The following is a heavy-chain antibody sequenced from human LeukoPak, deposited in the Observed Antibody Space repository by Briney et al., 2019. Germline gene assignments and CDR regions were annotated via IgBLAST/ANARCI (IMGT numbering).Heavy chain of an antibody. CDR1: GGSISISSYY. Sequence: KPSETLSLNCTVSGGSISISSYYWSWIRQPPGKGLEWIGYIYYSGSTNYNPSLKSRVTISVDTSKNQFSLKLSSVTAADTAVYYCARGRHSGYDPYYFDYWGQGTLVTVSS. J-gene: IGHJ4*02. CDR3: ARGRHSGYDPYYFDY. CDR2: IYYSGST. V-gene: IGHV4-61*01. D-gene: IGHD5-12*01.